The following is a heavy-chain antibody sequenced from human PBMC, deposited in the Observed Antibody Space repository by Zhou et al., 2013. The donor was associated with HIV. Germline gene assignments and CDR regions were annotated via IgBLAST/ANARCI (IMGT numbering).Heavy chain of an antibody. CDR3: ARGSRHDNSDSYGFYLNWIDI. V-gene: IGHV4-38-2*01. D-gene: IGHD5-18*01. CDR2: MYQRGNT. CDR1: GQSISSVYY. J-gene: IGHJ5*02. Sequence: QVRLQESGPGLVKPSETLSLTCAVVGQSISSVYYWVWIRQSPGKGLEWLGSMYQRGNTYYNPSLKSRTAIFADASKNQLSLSLKSVGAADTAIYYCARGSRHDNSDSYGFYLNWIDIWGQGILVTVSS.